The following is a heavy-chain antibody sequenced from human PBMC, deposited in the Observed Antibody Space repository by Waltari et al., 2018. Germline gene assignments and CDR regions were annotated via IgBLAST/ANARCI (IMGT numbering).Heavy chain of an antibody. CDR1: GGSISSYY. Sequence: QVQLQESGPGLVKPSETLSLTCTVSGGSISSYYWSWIRQPPGKGLEWIGYIYYSGNTTYNPSLKSRVTISVDTSTNQFSLKRGSVTAADTAVHYCARVIAADSYYFDYWGQGTLVTVSS. CDR2: IYYSGNT. V-gene: IGHV4-59*01. CDR3: ARVIAADSYYFDY. D-gene: IGHD6-25*01. J-gene: IGHJ4*02.